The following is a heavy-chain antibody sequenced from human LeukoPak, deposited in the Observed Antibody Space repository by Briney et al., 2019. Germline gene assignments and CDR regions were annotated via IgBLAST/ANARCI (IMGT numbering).Heavy chain of an antibody. CDR3: ARASPDADNWFDP. CDR1: GYTFTGYY. CDR2: INPNSGGT. V-gene: IGHV1-2*02. J-gene: IGHJ5*02. D-gene: IGHD1-14*01. Sequence: ASVKVSCKASGYTFTGYYMHWVRQAPGQGLEWMGWINPNSGGTNYAQKFQGRVTMARDTSISTAYMELSRLRSDDTAVYYCARASPDADNWFDPWGQGTLVTVSS.